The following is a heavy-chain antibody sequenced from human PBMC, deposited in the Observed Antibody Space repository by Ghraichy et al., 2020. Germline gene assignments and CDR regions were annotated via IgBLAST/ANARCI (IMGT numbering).Heavy chain of an antibody. CDR2: ISSSSSTI. D-gene: IGHD6-19*01. CDR1: GFTFSSYS. V-gene: IGHV3-48*02. Sequence: GSLRLSCAASGFTFSSYSMNWVRQAPGKGLEWVSYISSSSSTIYYADSVKGRFTISRDNAKNSLYLQMNSLRDEDTAVYYCASATYSSGWYGVDYYYGMDVWGQGTTVTVSS. CDR3: ASATYSSGWYGVDYYYGMDV. J-gene: IGHJ6*02.